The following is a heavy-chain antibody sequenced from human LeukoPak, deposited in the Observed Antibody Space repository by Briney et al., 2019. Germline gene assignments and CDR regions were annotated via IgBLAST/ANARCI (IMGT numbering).Heavy chain of an antibody. CDR1: GFTFSSYE. D-gene: IGHD6-6*01. V-gene: IGHV3-21*01. Sequence: GGSLRLSCAASGFTFSSYEMNWVRQAPGKGLEWVSSITSSSSYIYYADSVKGRFTISRDNAKNSLYLQMNSLRAEDTAVYYCAKAADSDSSEDYWGQGTLVTVSS. J-gene: IGHJ4*02. CDR3: AKAADSDSSEDY. CDR2: ITSSSSYI.